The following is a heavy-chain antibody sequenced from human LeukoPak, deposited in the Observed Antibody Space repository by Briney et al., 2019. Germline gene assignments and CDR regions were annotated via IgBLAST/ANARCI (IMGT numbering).Heavy chain of an antibody. V-gene: IGHV3-23*01. J-gene: IGHJ4*02. CDR3: AKDSRRTSGWYYFDY. Sequence: GGSLRLSCAASGFSLSSYALTWVRQAPGKGLEWVSAISGSGGSTYYADSVKGRFTISRDNSKSTLYLQMNSLRAEDTAVYYRAKDSRRTSGWYYFDYWGQGTLVTVSS. D-gene: IGHD6-19*01. CDR1: GFSLSSYA. CDR2: ISGSGGST.